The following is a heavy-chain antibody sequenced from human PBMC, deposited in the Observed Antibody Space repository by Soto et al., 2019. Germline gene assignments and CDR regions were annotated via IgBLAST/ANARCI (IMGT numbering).Heavy chain of an antibody. CDR2: IFHGGNT. CDR3: ARARWYDAFDV. V-gene: IGHV4-38-2*01. J-gene: IGHJ3*01. CDR1: GFFISSGNY. D-gene: IGHD2-15*01. Sequence: PSETLSLTCAVSGFFISSGNYWGWIRKPPGKGLEWIGSIFHGGNTYYNPSLKSLVTISVDMSKNQFSLKLNSVTAADTAVYYCARARWYDAFDVWGQGTVVTVSS.